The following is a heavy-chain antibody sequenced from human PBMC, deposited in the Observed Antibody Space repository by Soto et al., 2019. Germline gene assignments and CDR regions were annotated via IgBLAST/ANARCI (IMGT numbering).Heavy chain of an antibody. CDR3: ARRRGGSSGYYYSPYGMDV. J-gene: IGHJ6*02. CDR1: GGSISSSSYY. V-gene: IGHV4-39*01. CDR2: IYYSGST. Sequence: SETLSLTCTVSGGSISSSSYYWVWIRQPPGKGLEWIGSIYYSGSTYYNPSLKSRLIISVDTSKNQFSLKLSSVTAADTAVYYCARRRGGSSGYYYSPYGMDVWGQGTTVTVSS. D-gene: IGHD3-22*01.